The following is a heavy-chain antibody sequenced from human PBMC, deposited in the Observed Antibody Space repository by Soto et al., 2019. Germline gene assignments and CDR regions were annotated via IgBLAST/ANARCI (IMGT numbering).Heavy chain of an antibody. CDR1: GXTXSXAW. D-gene: IGHD6-19*01. CDR2: IKSKTDGGTA. J-gene: IGHJ6*02. Sequence: GGALRXXXXASGXTXSXAWXXXXRXXXXXGXXXVGRIKSKTDGGTADYAAPVKGRFTISRDDSKNTLYLQMNSLKTEDTAVYYCTVADSSGWYYYYYYGMDVWGQGTTVTVSS. V-gene: IGHV3-15*07. CDR3: TVADSSGWYYYYYYGMDV.